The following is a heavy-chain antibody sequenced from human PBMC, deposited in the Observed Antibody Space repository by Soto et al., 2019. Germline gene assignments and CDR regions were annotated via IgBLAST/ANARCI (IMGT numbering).Heavy chain of an antibody. J-gene: IGHJ6*02. Sequence: TGGSLRLSCAASGFTFSSYAMSWVRQAPGKGLEWVSAISGSGGSTYYADSVKGRFTISRDNSKNTLYLQMNSLRAEDTAVYYCAKASDWNYRTYYYYGMDVWGQGTTVTVSS. CDR2: ISGSGGST. D-gene: IGHD1-7*01. V-gene: IGHV3-23*01. CDR1: GFTFSSYA. CDR3: AKASDWNYRTYYYYGMDV.